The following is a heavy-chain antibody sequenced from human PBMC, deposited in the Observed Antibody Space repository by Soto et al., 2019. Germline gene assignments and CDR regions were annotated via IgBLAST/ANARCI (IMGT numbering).Heavy chain of an antibody. CDR2: INPNSGGT. CDR3: ARDLLSNGAGTFSISYGMDV. J-gene: IGHJ6*02. Sequence: ASVKVSCKASGYTFTGYYMHWVRQAPGQGLEWMGWINPNSGGTNYAQKFQGWVTMTRDTSISTAYMELSRLRSDDTAVYYCARDLLSNGAGTFSISYGMDVWGQGTTVTVSS. D-gene: IGHD6-19*01. CDR1: GYTFTGYY. V-gene: IGHV1-2*04.